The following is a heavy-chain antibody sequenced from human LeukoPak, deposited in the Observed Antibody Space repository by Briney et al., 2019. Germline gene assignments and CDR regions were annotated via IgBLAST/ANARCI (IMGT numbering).Heavy chain of an antibody. CDR3: AKDLLAAADKDY. Sequence: GASVKVSCKASGYTFTSYYMHWVRQAPGQGLEWMGIINPSSGSTSYAQKFQGRVTMTRDTSTTTVYMELNSLRAEDTAVYYCAKDLLAAADKDYWGQGTLVTVSS. D-gene: IGHD6-13*01. CDR1: GYTFTSYY. V-gene: IGHV1-46*01. J-gene: IGHJ4*02. CDR2: INPSSGST.